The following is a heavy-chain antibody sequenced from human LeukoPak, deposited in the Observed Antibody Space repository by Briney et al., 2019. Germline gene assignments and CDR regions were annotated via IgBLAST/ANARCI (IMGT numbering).Heavy chain of an antibody. CDR2: VKSDGSST. J-gene: IGHJ4*02. D-gene: IGHD2-2*01. CDR3: AKVPAAIIAVSFDY. CDR1: GFTFSSNW. V-gene: IGHV3-74*01. Sequence: GGSLRLSCAASGFTFSSNWMHWVRQAPGKGLVWVSRVKSDGSSTSYADSAKGRFTISRDNAKNTLYLQMNSLRAEDTAVYYCAKVPAAIIAVSFDYWGQGTLVTVSS.